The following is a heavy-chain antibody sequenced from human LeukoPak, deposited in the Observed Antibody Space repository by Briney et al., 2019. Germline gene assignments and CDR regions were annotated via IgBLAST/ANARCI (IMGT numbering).Heavy chain of an antibody. CDR2: INPNSGGT. D-gene: IGHD5-24*01. CDR1: GYTFTGYY. Sequence: VASVKVSCKASGYTFTGYYMHWVRQAPGQGLEWMGRINPNSGGTNYAQKFQGRVTMTRDTSISTAYMELSRLRSDDTAVYYCARGADGYNQQTDYWGQGTLVTVSS. V-gene: IGHV1-2*06. J-gene: IGHJ4*02. CDR3: ARGADGYNQQTDY.